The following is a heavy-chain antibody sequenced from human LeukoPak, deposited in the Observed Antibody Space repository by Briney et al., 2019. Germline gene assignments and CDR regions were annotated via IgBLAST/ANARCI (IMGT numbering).Heavy chain of an antibody. CDR3: AIAVAGKTAYYFDY. Sequence: GGSLRLSCAASGFTVSSNYMSWVRQAPGKGLEWVSVIYSGGSTYYADSVKGRFTISRDNSKNTLYLQMNSLRAEDTAVYYCAIAVAGKTAYYFDYWGQGTLATVSS. D-gene: IGHD6-19*01. J-gene: IGHJ4*02. V-gene: IGHV3-66*01. CDR2: IYSGGST. CDR1: GFTVSSNY.